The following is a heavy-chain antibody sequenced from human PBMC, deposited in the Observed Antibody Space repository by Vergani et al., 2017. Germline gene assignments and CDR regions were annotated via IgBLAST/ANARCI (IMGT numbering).Heavy chain of an antibody. Sequence: QVQLVESGGGVVQPGRSLRLSCAASGFTFSSYGMHWVRQAPGKGLEWVAVISYDGSNKYYADSVKGRFTISRDNSKNTLYLQMNSLRAEDTAVYYCATEPPLLVGAEFDYWGQGTLVTVSS. CDR2: ISYDGSNK. CDR3: ATEPPLLVGAEFDY. J-gene: IGHJ4*02. CDR1: GFTFSSYG. V-gene: IGHV3-30*03. D-gene: IGHD1-26*01.